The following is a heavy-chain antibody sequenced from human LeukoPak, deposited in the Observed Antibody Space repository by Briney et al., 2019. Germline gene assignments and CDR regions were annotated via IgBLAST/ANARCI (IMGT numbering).Heavy chain of an antibody. D-gene: IGHD3-22*01. J-gene: IGHJ2*01. Sequence: GGSLRLSCTASGFSFSNYAMNWVRQAPGKGLEWLSYISTSSTTIHYADSVKGRFTSSREDARNSLYLQMNSLRAEDTAVYFCARAPGNYYDSTGYWYFDLWAVAPWSLSPQ. V-gene: IGHV3-48*01. CDR2: ISTSSTTI. CDR3: ARAPGNYYDSTGYWYFDL. CDR1: GFSFSNYA.